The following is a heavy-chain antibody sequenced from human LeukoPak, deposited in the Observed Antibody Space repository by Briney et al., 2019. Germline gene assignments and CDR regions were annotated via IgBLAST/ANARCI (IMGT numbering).Heavy chain of an antibody. CDR3: ARLIQWERVDY. CDR1: GGSICSSSYY. CDR2: IYYSGST. Sequence: SETLSLTCTVSGGSICSSSYYWGWIRQPPGKGLEWIGSIYYSGSTYYNPSLKSRVTISVDTSKNQFSLKLSSVTAADTAVYYCARLIQWERVDYWGQGTLVTVSS. V-gene: IGHV4-39*01. J-gene: IGHJ4*02. D-gene: IGHD1-26*01.